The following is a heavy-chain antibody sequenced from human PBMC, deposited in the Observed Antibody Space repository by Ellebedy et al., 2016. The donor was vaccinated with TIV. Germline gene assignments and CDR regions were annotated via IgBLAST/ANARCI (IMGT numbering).Heavy chain of an antibody. CDR1: GFTFSRYW. CDR2: INSDGSRT. J-gene: IGHJ3*01. V-gene: IGHV3-74*01. D-gene: IGHD2-2*01. CDR3: ARGEFIVLVPEFPNYAFDV. Sequence: GESLKISCAASGFTFSRYWMHWVRQAPGKGLVWVSGINSDGSRTSYAGSVKGRLTISRDNAENTLYLQMNSLRAEDTAVYYCARGEFIVLVPEFPNYAFDVWGQGTMVAVSS.